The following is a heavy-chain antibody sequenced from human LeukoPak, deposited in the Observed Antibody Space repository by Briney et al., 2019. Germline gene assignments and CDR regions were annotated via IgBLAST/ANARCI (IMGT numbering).Heavy chain of an antibody. CDR3: AREGTPSIMITQFDNWFDP. CDR2: INPNKGET. V-gene: IGHV1-2*02. J-gene: IGHJ5*02. Sequence: ASVTFSCKASGYTFTGYYMHWLRQAPGQGLEWTGWINPNKGETNYAQKFQGRVTMPRDTSISPAYMELSSLRSDDTAVYYCAREGTPSIMITQFDNWFDPWGQGTLVTVSS. CDR1: GYTFTGYY. D-gene: IGHD3-16*01.